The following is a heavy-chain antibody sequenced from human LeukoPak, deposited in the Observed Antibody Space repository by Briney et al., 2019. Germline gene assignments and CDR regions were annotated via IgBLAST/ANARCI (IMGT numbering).Heavy chain of an antibody. Sequence: GGSLRLSCAASGFTFSSYAMSWVRQAPGKGLEWVSAISGSGGSTYYADSVKGRFTISRDNSKNTLYLQMNSLGAEDTAVYYCHILTGYYGNSSRGQGTLVTVSS. CDR3: HILTGYYGNSS. CDR2: ISGSGGST. CDR1: GFTFSSYA. D-gene: IGHD3-9*01. J-gene: IGHJ4*02. V-gene: IGHV3-23*01.